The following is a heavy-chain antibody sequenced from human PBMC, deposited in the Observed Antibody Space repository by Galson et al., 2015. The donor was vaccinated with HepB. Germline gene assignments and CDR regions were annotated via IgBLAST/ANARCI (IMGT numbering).Heavy chain of an antibody. D-gene: IGHD1/OR15-1a*01. Sequence: LSVTCAVAGGAFSGYYWRWIRQPPGKGLEWIGYIYYSGSTNYNPLLKRRVTIAVDTSKNQFSLKLSSVTAADTALYYWARANNRSTGYYYCYYGMDVWGQGTTVTVSS. CDR1: GGAFSGYY. J-gene: IGHJ6*02. V-gene: IGHV4-59*01. CDR3: ARANNRSTGYYYCYYGMDV. CDR2: IYYSGST.